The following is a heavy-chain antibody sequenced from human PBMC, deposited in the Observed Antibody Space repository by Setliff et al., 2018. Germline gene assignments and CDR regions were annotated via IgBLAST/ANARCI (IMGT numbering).Heavy chain of an antibody. CDR1: GFSFSTYT. J-gene: IGHJ4*02. V-gene: IGHV3-30*07. CDR2: ISADGANE. D-gene: IGHD1-1*01. CDR3: AKDRNYNLDY. Sequence: GGSLRLSCVASGFSFSTYTVHWVRQAPGKGLEWISADGANEYYADSVKGRFTISRDKSRNTLYLQMNSLRAEDTGIYYCAKDRNYNLDYWGQGTLVTVS.